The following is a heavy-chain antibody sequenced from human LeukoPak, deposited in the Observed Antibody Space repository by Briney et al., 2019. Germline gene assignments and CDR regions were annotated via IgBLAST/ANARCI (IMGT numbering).Heavy chain of an antibody. CDR1: GYTFISQG. J-gene: IGHJ5*02. CDR2: ISAYNGHT. CDR3: ARDPHCSANICLRHFDP. Sequence: ASVKVSCKASGYTFISQGISWVRQAPGQGLEWMGWISAYNGHTNYAQKFQGRVTMTSDPSISTAYMELSRLRSDDTAVYYWARDPHCSANICLRHFDPWGQGTLVTVSS. V-gene: IGHV1-18*01. D-gene: IGHD2-8*02.